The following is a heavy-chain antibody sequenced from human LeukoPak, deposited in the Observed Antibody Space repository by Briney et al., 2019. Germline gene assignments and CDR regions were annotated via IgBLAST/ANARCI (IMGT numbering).Heavy chain of an antibody. D-gene: IGHD3-10*01. CDR2: ISAYNGNT. CDR3: ARRTMVRGVIITTAYNWFDP. CDR1: GYTFTSYG. J-gene: IGHJ5*02. Sequence: ASVKVSCKASGYTFTSYGISWVRQAPGQGLVWMGWISAYNGNTNYAQKLQGRVTMTTDTSTSTAYMELRSLRSDDTAVYYCARRTMVRGVIITTAYNWFDPWGQGTLVTVSS. V-gene: IGHV1-18*01.